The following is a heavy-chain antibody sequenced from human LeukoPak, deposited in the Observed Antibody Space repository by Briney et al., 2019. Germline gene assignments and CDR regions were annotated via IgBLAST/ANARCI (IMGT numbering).Heavy chain of an antibody. CDR1: GDTFTTHG. V-gene: IGHV1-18*01. CDR2: ISAHNGNT. J-gene: IGHJ2*01. Sequence: ASVKVSCKASGDTFTTHGMAWVRQAPGQGLEWMGWISAHNGNTNYAQSLQGRVTMTTDTSTNTAYMELRSLRSDDTAVYYCARDGYFDLWGRGTLVTVSS. CDR3: ARDGYFDL.